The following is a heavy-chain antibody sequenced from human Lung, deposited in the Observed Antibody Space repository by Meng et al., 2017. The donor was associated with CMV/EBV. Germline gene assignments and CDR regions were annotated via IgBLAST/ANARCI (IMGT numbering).Heavy chain of an antibody. V-gene: IGHV3-74*01. J-gene: IGHJ6*02. CDR1: GFTFSGYW. CDR2: IHSDGSNI. CDR3: VRSLGDQFYYYGMDV. Sequence: GESLKISCAASGFTFSGYWMHWVRQAPGKGLVWVSRIHSDGSNINYADSVKGRFTISSDNVKNTLYLQMSSLRAEDTAIYDCVRSLGDQFYYYGMDVWGRGTTVTVSS. D-gene: IGHD3-16*01.